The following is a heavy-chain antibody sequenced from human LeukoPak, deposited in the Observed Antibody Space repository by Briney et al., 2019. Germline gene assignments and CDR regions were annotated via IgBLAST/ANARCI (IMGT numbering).Heavy chain of an antibody. D-gene: IGHD3-10*01. V-gene: IGHV4-59*08. CDR1: GGSLSSFY. J-gene: IGHJ4*02. CDR3: AMGYYYGSGSYGFGY. CDR2: IYYTGST. Sequence: PETLSLTCAVSGGSLSSFYWSWIRQPPGKGLEWIGYIYYTGSTNYNSSLKSRVTISVDTSKNQFSLKLSSVTAADTAVYYCAMGYYYGSGSYGFGYWGQGTLVTVSS.